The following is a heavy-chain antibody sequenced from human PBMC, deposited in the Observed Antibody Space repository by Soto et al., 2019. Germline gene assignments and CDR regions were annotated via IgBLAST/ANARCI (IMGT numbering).Heavy chain of an antibody. V-gene: IGHV4-59*01. CDR3: ARGHFDSRGYSNPLDY. Sequence: SETLSLTCTVSGGSISSYYWSWIRQPPGKGLEWIGYIYYSGSTNYNPSLKSRVTISVDMSKNHVSLILRSVNAADSAIYYCARGHFDSRGYSNPLDYWGQGIQVTVSS. CDR1: GGSISSYY. J-gene: IGHJ4*02. CDR2: IYYSGST. D-gene: IGHD3-22*01.